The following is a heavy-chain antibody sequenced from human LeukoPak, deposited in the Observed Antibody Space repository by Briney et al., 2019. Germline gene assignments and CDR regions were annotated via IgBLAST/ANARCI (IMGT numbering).Heavy chain of an antibody. D-gene: IGHD4-17*01. CDR3: AKDRTVTTTPYYFDY. J-gene: IGHJ4*02. V-gene: IGHV3-30*02. Sequence: GGSLRLSCAASGFTFSSYGMHWVRQAPGKGLEWVAFIRYDGSNKYYADSVKGRFTISRDNFKNTLYLQMNSLRAEDTAVYYCAKDRTVTTTPYYFDYWGQGTLVTVSS. CDR1: GFTFSSYG. CDR2: IRYDGSNK.